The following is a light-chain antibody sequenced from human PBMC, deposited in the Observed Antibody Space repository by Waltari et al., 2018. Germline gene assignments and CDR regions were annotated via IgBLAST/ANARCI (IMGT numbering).Light chain of an antibody. CDR1: SSNIGSTP. CDR3: AAWDDTLSGVV. Sequence: QSVLTQSPSASAAPGQRVTISCSGSSSNIGSTPVYWYQNVPGTAPKLLIYRNNQRPSGVPDRFSGSKSGTSASLAVSGLRSEDEADYYCAAWDDTLSGVVFGGGTKLTVL. CDR2: RNN. V-gene: IGLV1-47*01. J-gene: IGLJ2*01.